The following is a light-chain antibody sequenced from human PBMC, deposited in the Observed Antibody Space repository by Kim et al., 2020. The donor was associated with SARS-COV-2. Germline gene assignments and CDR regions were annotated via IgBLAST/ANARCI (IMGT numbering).Light chain of an antibody. CDR3: QVWDTGTYHVV. Sequence: AQARSASITCEGTNIGGKRLDWYQQHPGPAPVLVIYYDYSRPSGIPERFSASNSGNTATLTIGRVEAGDEANYYCQVWDTGTYHVVFGGGTQLTVL. V-gene: IGLV3-21*04. J-gene: IGLJ2*01. CDR1: NIGGKR. CDR2: YDY.